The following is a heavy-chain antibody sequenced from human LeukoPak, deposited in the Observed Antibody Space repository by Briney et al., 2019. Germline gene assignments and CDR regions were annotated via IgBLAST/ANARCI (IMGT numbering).Heavy chain of an antibody. V-gene: IGHV3-23*01. CDR3: ARGQRGYSGYDYGD. J-gene: IGHJ4*02. CDR1: GFTFSSYA. D-gene: IGHD5-12*01. CDR2: ISGSGGST. Sequence: GGSLRLSCAASGFTFSSYAMSWVRQAPGKGLEWVSAISGSGGSTYYADSVKGRFTISRDNSKNTLYLQMNSLRAEDTAVYYCARGQRGYSGYDYGDWGQGTLVAVSS.